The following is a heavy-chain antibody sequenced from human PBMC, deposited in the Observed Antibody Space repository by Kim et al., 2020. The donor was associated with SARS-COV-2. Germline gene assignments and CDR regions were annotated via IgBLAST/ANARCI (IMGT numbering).Heavy chain of an antibody. CDR2: IDWDDDK. V-gene: IGHV2-70*01. CDR3: ARSHKYYDILTGYYYYYYGMDV. Sequence: SGPTLVNPTQTLTLTCTFSGFSLSTSGMCVSWIRQPPGKALEWLALIDWDDDKYYSTSLKTRLTISKDTSKNQVVLTMTNMDPVDTATYYCARSHKYYDILTGYYYYYYGMDVWGPGTTVTVSS. CDR1: GFSLSTSGMC. D-gene: IGHD3-9*01. J-gene: IGHJ6*02.